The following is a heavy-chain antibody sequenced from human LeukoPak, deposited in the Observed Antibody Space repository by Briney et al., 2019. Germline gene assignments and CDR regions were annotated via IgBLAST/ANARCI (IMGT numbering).Heavy chain of an antibody. CDR2: IIPIFGTA. Sequence: SVKVSCKASVGTFSSYAISWVRQAPGQGLEWMGGIIPIFGTANYAQKFQGRVTITADESTSTAYMELSSLRSEDTAVYYCASTHDYGDYYYYYGMDVWGQGTTVTVSS. J-gene: IGHJ6*02. CDR3: ASTHDYGDYYYYYGMDV. V-gene: IGHV1-69*01. D-gene: IGHD4-17*01. CDR1: VGTFSSYA.